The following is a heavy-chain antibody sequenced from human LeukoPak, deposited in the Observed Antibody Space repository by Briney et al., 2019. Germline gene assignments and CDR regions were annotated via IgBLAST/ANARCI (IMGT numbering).Heavy chain of an antibody. V-gene: IGHV6-1*01. CDR1: GESVSSNSAA. D-gene: IGHD5-24*01. CDR2: TYYRSKWYN. Sequence: SQTLSLTCAISGESVSSNSAAWNGIRQSPSRGLEWLGRTYYRSKWYNDYVVSVKSRITINPDTSKNQFSLQLNSVTPEDTAVYDCARDPGRDGYNYYFDHWGQGTLVTVSS. J-gene: IGHJ4*02. CDR3: ARDPGRDGYNYYFDH.